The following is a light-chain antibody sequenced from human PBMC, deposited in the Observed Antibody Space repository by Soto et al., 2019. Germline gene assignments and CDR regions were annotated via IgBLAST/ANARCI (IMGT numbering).Light chain of an antibody. J-gene: IGKJ4*01. V-gene: IGKV3-11*01. Sequence: VFLTHSPATLALSPGERSTLSCRASQSVSIYLAWYQQKPGQAPRLLIYDASNRSTGIPARFSGSGSVTELTPTISSIAPEDFEVSYCKTRRKWKLTFGGGTKVDIK. CDR2: DAS. CDR1: QSVSIY. CDR3: KTRRKWKLT.